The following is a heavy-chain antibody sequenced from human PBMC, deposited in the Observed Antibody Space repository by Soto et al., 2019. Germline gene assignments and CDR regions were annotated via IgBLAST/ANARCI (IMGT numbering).Heavy chain of an antibody. CDR1: GYTFTAYG. J-gene: IGHJ4*02. D-gene: IGHD3-22*01. CDR3: TRELNTESSAYYSFAY. CDR2: VSTNDDRT. Sequence: QVQLVQSGPEVKMPVASVKVSCKTSGYTFTAYGLAWLRQAPGQRPEWMGWVSTNDDRTNYAQKFQGRVTMTTDRSTTTTYMELRSLRADDTAVYYCTRELNTESSAYYSFAYWGQGTLVNVSS. V-gene: IGHV1-18*01.